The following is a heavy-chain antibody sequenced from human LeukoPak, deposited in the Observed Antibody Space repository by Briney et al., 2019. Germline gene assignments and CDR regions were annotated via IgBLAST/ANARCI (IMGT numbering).Heavy chain of an antibody. D-gene: IGHD1-26*01. CDR3: ARDLAGRFDF. CDR2: ISTGNGNT. CDR1: GYTFTTYP. J-gene: IGHJ4*02. V-gene: IGHV1-3*04. Sequence: ASVKVSCKTSGYTFTTYPIYWVRQAPGQGLGWMGWISTGNGNTKYSQKFYGRVTITRDTSASTAYVELSSLRSEDTTVYYCARDLAGRFDFWGQGTLVTVSS.